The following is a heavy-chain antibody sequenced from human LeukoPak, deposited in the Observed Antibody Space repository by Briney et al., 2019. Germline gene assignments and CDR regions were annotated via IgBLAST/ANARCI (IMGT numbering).Heavy chain of an antibody. D-gene: IGHD3-9*01. CDR3: ARRGTGYDILTGYYPYYFDY. J-gene: IGHJ4*02. V-gene: IGHV4-39*07. Sequence: SETLSLTCTVSGGSISSGGYYWSWIRQPPGKGLEWIGEIYHSGSTNYNPSLKSRVTISVDKSKNQFSLKLSSVTAADTAVYYCARRGTGYDILTGYYPYYFDYWGQGTLVTVSS. CDR2: IYHSGST. CDR1: GGSISSGGYY.